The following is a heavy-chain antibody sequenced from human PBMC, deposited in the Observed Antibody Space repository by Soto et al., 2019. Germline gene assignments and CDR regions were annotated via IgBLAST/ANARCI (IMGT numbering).Heavy chain of an antibody. CDR3: AGYNWNYYFDP. J-gene: IGHJ5*02. CDR1: GGSVRDGSFY. D-gene: IGHD1-7*01. CDR2: IYHSGST. V-gene: IGHV4-61*01. Sequence: SETLSLTCTVSGGSVRDGSFYWAWLRQPLGMGLEWIGHIYHSGSTIYNPSLKSRVTISVDTSKNQFSLNLNSMTPADAAVYYCAGYNWNYYFDPWGQGSLVTVSS.